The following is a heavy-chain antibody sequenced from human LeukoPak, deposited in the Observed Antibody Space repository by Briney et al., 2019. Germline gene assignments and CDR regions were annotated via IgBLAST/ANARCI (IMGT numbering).Heavy chain of an antibody. CDR1: GGTFSSYA. CDR3: ASPTTFRGSGLDY. Sequence: SVKVSCKASGGTFSSYAISWVRQAPGQGLEWMGRIIPTFGTANYAQKFQGRVTITTDESTSTAYMELSSLRSEDTAVYYCASPTTFRGSGLDYWGQGTLVTVSS. J-gene: IGHJ4*02. D-gene: IGHD3-3*01. CDR2: IIPTFGTA. V-gene: IGHV1-69*05.